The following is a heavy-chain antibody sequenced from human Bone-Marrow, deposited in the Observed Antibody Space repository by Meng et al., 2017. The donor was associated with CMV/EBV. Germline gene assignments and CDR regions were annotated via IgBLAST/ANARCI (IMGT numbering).Heavy chain of an antibody. CDR1: GFTFGDYY. V-gene: IGHV3-11*04. CDR3: ARDYGEYLGSVYYYYGMDV. D-gene: IGHD3-10*01. J-gene: IGHJ6*01. CDR2: ISSSGSTI. Sequence: GESLKISCAASGFTFGDYYMSWIRQAPGKGLEWVSYISSSGSTIYYADSVKGRFTISRDNAKTSLYLQLNSLRAEDTAVYYCARDYGEYLGSVYYYYGMDVWGQGTMVTVSS.